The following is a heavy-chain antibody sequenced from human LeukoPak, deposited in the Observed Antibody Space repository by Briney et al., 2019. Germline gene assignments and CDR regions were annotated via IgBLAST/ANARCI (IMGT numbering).Heavy chain of an antibody. V-gene: IGHV4-59*01. Sequence: SETLSLTRTVSGGSISSYYWSWIRQPPGKGLEWIGYIYYSGSTNYNPSLKSRVTISVDTSKNQFSLKLSSVTAADTAVYYCARVGANYDILTGYYDAFDIWGQGTMVTVSS. D-gene: IGHD3-9*01. CDR2: IYYSGST. CDR3: ARVGANYDILTGYYDAFDI. J-gene: IGHJ3*02. CDR1: GGSISSYY.